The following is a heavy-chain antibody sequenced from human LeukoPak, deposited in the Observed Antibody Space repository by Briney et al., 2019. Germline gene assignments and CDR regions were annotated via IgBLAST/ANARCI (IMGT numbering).Heavy chain of an antibody. V-gene: IGHV3-21*01. CDR2: ISSSSSYI. CDR3: ARDTGDYYFDY. J-gene: IGHJ4*02. D-gene: IGHD4-17*01. Sequence: GGSLRLSCAASGFTFSSYSMNWVRQAPGKGLEWVSSISSSSSYINYADSVKGRFTISRDNAKNSLSLQMNSLRDEDTALYYCARDTGDYYFDYWGQGTLVTVSS. CDR1: GFTFSSYS.